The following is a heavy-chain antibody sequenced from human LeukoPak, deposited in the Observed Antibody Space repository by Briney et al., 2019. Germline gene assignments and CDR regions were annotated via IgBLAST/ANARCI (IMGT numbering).Heavy chain of an antibody. CDR2: ISAYNGNT. Sequence: ASVKVSCKASGYTFTSYSISWVRQAPGQGLEWMGWISAYNGNTNYAQKLQGRVTMTTDTSTSTAYMELSSLRSEDTAVYYCAREGGTDYGDYLRYWGQGTLVTVSS. CDR1: GYTFTSYS. D-gene: IGHD4-17*01. CDR3: AREGGTDYGDYLRY. J-gene: IGHJ4*02. V-gene: IGHV1-18*01.